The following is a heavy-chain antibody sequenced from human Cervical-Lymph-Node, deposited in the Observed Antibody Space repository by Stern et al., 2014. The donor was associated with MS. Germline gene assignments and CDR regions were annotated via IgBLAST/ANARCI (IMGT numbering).Heavy chain of an antibody. D-gene: IGHD3-22*01. CDR2: ISYDGSNA. CDR3: AKDRGMIVVVTYSLDS. V-gene: IGHV3-30*18. CDR1: GFSFSSYG. Sequence: HVQLVESGGGVVQPGRSLRLSCVASGFSFSSYGMHCVRHAPGKGLEWVAVISYDGSNAYYADSVKGRFTISRDNSKNTLYLQLNSLRAEDTAVYYCAKDRGMIVVVTYSLDSWGQGTLVTVSS. J-gene: IGHJ4*02.